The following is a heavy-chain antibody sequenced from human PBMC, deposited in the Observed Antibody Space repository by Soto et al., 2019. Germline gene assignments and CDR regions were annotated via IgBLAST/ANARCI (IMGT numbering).Heavy chain of an antibody. CDR2: ISYDGRNK. CDR1: GFTFSSYA. V-gene: IGHV3-30*18. Sequence: QVQLVESGGGGVQPGRSLRLSCAASGFTFSSYAMHWVRQAPGKGLEWVAVISYDGRNKYYADSVKGRFTISRDNSKITLYLQMSSLRAEDTAVYYCVKDGSSGWPYYYGMDVWVQGTTVTVSS. J-gene: IGHJ6*02. D-gene: IGHD6-19*01. CDR3: VKDGSSGWPYYYGMDV.